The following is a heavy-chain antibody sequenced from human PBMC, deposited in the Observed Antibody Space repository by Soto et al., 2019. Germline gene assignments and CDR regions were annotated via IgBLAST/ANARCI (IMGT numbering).Heavy chain of an antibody. J-gene: IGHJ4*02. CDR3: ARANVRRKGYYFDY. CDR2: IIPIFGTA. CDR1: GGTFSSYA. Sequence: QVQLVQSGAEVKKPGSSVKVSCKASGGTFSSYAISWVRQAPGQGLEWMGGIIPIFGTANYAQKFQGRVTXXAXEXXSTAYMELSSLRSEDTAVYYCARANVRRKGYYFDYWGQGTLVTVSS. V-gene: IGHV1-69*12.